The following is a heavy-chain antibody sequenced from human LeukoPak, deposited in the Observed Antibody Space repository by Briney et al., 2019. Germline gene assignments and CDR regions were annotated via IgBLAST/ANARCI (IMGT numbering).Heavy chain of an antibody. Sequence: PGGSLRLSCAASGFTFSSYGMHWVRQAPGKGLEWVANIKQDGSEKYYVDSVKGRFTISRDNAKNSLYLQMNSLRAEDTAVYYCARESQNYYDFWSGREYNWFDPWGQGTLVTVSS. CDR1: GFTFSSYG. D-gene: IGHD3-3*01. V-gene: IGHV3-7*01. CDR3: ARESQNYYDFWSGREYNWFDP. CDR2: IKQDGSEK. J-gene: IGHJ5*02.